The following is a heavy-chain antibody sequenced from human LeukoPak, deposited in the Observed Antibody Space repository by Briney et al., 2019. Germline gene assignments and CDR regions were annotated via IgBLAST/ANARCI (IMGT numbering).Heavy chain of an antibody. J-gene: IGHJ4*02. CDR1: GYTFTGYY. CDR3: ARDLTIVGGVSDPRIRGH. D-gene: IGHD3-3*01. V-gene: IGHV1-2*02. Sequence: ASVKVSCKASGYTFTGYYMHWVRQAPGQGLEWMGWINCNSAGTKYPQKFQGRVSMTRDTSISTAYLELGRLRSDDTAVYYCARDLTIVGGVSDPRIRGHWGQGTLVTVSS. CDR2: INCNSAGT.